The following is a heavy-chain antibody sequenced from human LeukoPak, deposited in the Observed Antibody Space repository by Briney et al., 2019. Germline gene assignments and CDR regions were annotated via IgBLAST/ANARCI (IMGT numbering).Heavy chain of an antibody. CDR2: IYPGDSDT. D-gene: IGHD3-22*01. J-gene: IGHJ1*01. Sequence: GESLKISCKGSGYSFTSYWIGWVRQMPGKGLEWMGIIYPGDSDTRYSPSFQGQATISADKSISTAYLQWSSLKASDTAMYYCARLLLPRAEYFQHWGQGALVTVSS. V-gene: IGHV5-51*01. CDR1: GYSFTSYW. CDR3: ARLLLPRAEYFQH.